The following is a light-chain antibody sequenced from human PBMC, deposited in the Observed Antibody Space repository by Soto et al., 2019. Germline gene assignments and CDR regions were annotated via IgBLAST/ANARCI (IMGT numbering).Light chain of an antibody. Sequence: EIVMTQSPATLSVSPGERATLSCRASQSLSSRNLAWYQQKPGQAPRPLIYGVSSRATGIPDRFSGSGSGTDFTLTISRLEPEDFAVYYCQQYDSSPRTFGQGTKVDIK. CDR2: GVS. CDR3: QQYDSSPRT. J-gene: IGKJ1*01. CDR1: QSLSSRN. V-gene: IGKV3-20*01.